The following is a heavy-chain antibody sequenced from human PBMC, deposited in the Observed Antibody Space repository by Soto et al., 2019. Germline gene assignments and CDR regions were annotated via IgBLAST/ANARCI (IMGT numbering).Heavy chain of an antibody. Sequence: PGESLKISGNGSGYIFVSYWNGWVRQMPGKGLEWMGIIYPGDSDTRYSPSFQGQVTISADKSITTVYLQWSSLKASDTAVYYCARGERFLEWLFEDSYYFDYWGQGTLVTVSS. J-gene: IGHJ4*02. CDR2: IYPGDSDT. CDR3: ARGERFLEWLFEDSYYFDY. V-gene: IGHV5-51*01. CDR1: GYIFVSYW. D-gene: IGHD3-3*01.